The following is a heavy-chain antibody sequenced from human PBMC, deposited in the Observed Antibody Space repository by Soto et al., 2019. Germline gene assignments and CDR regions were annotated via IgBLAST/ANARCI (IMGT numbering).Heavy chain of an antibody. CDR1: GFTFGDYA. CDR2: ISWDSDTI. J-gene: IGHJ6*03. CDR3: TKEGHYCSSTSRYLGFYYMDG. Sequence: EVQLVETGGGLVQPGRSLRLSCAASGFTFGDYAMHWVRQAPGKGLEWVSGISWDSDTIDYANSVKGRFTISRDNAKNPLYLQMNNLRTEDTAFYYCTKEGHYCSSTSRYLGFYYMDGWGKGTTVTVSS. D-gene: IGHD2-2*01. V-gene: IGHV3-9*01.